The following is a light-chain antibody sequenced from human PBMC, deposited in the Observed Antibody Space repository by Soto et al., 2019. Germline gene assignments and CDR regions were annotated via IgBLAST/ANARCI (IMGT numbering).Light chain of an antibody. V-gene: IGKV1-39*01. J-gene: IGKJ2*01. CDR1: QSISSY. CDR3: QQSYSTPLYT. Sequence: DIQMTQSPSSLSASVGDRVTITCRASQSISSYLYWYQQKPGKAPKLLIYAASSLQSGVPSRFSGSGSGTAFTLTISSLQPEDFATYYCQQSYSTPLYTFGQGTKLEIK. CDR2: AAS.